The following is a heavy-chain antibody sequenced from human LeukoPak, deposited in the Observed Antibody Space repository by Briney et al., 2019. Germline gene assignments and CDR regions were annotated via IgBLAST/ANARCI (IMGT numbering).Heavy chain of an antibody. V-gene: IGHV1-46*01. D-gene: IGHD5-24*01. CDR2: INPRGGWT. J-gene: IGHJ5*02. CDR1: GYTFTSYD. CDR3: ARDNSVRDEAWWFTP. Sequence: ASVKDSCKASGYTFTSYDIHWVRPATGQGHEWMGVINPRGGWTTYAQKLHDRVTLTRDMSTSADYLELSSLRSEDTAVYYCARDNSVRDEAWWFTPWGEGTLVTVSS.